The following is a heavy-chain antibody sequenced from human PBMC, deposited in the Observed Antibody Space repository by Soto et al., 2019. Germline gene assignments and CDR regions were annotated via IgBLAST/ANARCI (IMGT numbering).Heavy chain of an antibody. CDR1: GGSISSSSSY. Sequence: QLQLQESGPGLVKHSETLSLTCTVSGGSISSSSSYWGWIRQPPGKGLEWIGYIYYSGSTNYNPSLKSRVTISVNTSTNKVSLKVNSVTAADTAVYYCARQPRVAATMTSVINWCDTWGQGALVTVSS. D-gene: IGHD4-17*01. V-gene: IGHV4-39*01. CDR2: IYYSGST. CDR3: ARQPRVAATMTSVINWCDT. J-gene: IGHJ5*02.